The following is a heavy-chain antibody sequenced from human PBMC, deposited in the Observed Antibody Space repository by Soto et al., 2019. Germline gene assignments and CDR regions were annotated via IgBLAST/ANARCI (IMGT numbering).Heavy chain of an antibody. Sequence: GGSLRLSCAASGLSFSSYWMTWVRQAPGKGLEWVANIKQDESKKSYLDSVRGRFTISRDNAKNTLYLHMNSLRPEDTAVYYCARDVSPGSSGWYIDAFDIWGQGTLVTVSS. D-gene: IGHD6-13*01. CDR2: IKQDESKK. J-gene: IGHJ3*02. CDR3: ARDVSPGSSGWYIDAFDI. CDR1: GLSFSSYW. V-gene: IGHV3-7*05.